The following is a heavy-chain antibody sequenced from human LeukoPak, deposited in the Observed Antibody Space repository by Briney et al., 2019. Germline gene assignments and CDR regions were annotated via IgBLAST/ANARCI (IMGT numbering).Heavy chain of an antibody. Sequence: ASVTVSFKASGYSFTSFDINWVRQAPGQGLEWMGWMNPNSGNSGYAQKFKGRVSMTRDSAITTAYMELSSLGSDDTAVYYCARVTRYYYGMDIWGQGTTVTVSS. J-gene: IGHJ6*02. D-gene: IGHD3-9*01. CDR3: ARVTRYYYGMDI. CDR1: GYSFTSFD. CDR2: MNPNSGNS. V-gene: IGHV1-8*02.